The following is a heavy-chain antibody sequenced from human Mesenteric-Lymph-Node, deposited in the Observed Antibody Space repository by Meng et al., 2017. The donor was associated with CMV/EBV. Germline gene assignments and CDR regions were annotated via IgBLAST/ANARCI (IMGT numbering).Heavy chain of an antibody. CDR1: GFTFSNYW. CDR3: SREVVGIDDGWFDP. Sequence: GGSLRLSCRASGFTFSNYWMHWVRQAPGKGLMWVSRINGDGTTTNYADSVKGRFTISRDNAENTLFLQMYSLRAEDTGVYFCSREVVGIDDGWFDPWGQGTLVTVSS. D-gene: IGHD1-1*01. CDR2: INGDGTTT. J-gene: IGHJ5*02. V-gene: IGHV3-74*01.